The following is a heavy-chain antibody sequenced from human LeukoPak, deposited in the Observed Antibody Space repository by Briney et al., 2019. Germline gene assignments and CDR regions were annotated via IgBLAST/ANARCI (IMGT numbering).Heavy chain of an antibody. V-gene: IGHV1-46*02. J-gene: IGHJ4*02. D-gene: IGHD3-22*01. CDR2: IHPIDGST. CDR1: GYTFNNYY. Sequence: ASVKVSCKASGYTFNNYYIHWVRQAPGQGLEWMGLIHPIDGSTTFAEKFQGRFTMTKDTSTSTVYMELSGLRSEDTAVYYCATYHSDSSGYEDYWDQGTLVTVSS. CDR3: ATYHSDSSGYEDY.